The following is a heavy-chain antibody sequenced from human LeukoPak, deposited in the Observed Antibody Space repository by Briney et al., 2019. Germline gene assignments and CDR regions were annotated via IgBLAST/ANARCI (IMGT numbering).Heavy chain of an antibody. D-gene: IGHD2-21*02. Sequence: GESLKISCQGSGYSFVNYWIAWVRQMPGQGLEWMGIIYPGDSDTTYNPSFQGQVTISADKSTNTAYLQWNSLKASDTAMYYCARRAGGVSYYYFDSWGPGTQVAVAS. V-gene: IGHV5-51*01. CDR2: IYPGDSDT. CDR1: GYSFVNYW. CDR3: ARRAGGVSYYYFDS. J-gene: IGHJ4*02.